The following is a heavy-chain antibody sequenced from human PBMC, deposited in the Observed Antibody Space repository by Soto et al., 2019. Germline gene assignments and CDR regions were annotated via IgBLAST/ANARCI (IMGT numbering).Heavy chain of an antibody. Sequence: TLSLTCAVYGGSFSGYYWSWIRQPPGKGLEWIGEINHSGSTNYNPSLKSRVTISVDTSKNQFSLKLSSVTAADTAVYYCARCGYGGNCGYWGQGTLVTVSS. CDR3: ARCGYGGNCGY. CDR1: GGSFSGYY. J-gene: IGHJ4*02. D-gene: IGHD2-15*01. CDR2: INHSGST. V-gene: IGHV4-34*01.